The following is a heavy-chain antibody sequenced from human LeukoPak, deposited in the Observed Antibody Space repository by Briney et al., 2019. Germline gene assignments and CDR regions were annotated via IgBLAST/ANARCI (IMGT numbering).Heavy chain of an antibody. V-gene: IGHV1-69*04. J-gene: IGHJ4*02. CDR2: IIPILGIA. Sequence: GASVKVSCKASGGTFSSYAISWVRQAPGQGLEWMGRIIPILGIANYAQKFQGRVTITADKSTSTAYMELSSLRSEDTAVYYCARGGGILYYFDYWGQGTLVTVSA. CDR1: GGTFSSYA. CDR3: ARGGGILYYFDY.